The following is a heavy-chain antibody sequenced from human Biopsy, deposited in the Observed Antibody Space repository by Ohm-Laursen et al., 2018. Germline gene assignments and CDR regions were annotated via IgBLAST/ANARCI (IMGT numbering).Heavy chain of an antibody. D-gene: IGHD4-11*01. CDR1: GGSISSDY. V-gene: IGHV4-59*01. Sequence: SETLSLTCTASGGSISSDYWSWIRQTPGKGLEWIGYIYYSGSTNYNPSLQSRVSISVDTSRNQVSLTLRSVTAADTAVYYCARDSGILNYGNFKYYHYYGMDVWGQGTKVTVSS. J-gene: IGHJ6*02. CDR3: ARDSGILNYGNFKYYHYYGMDV. CDR2: IYYSGST.